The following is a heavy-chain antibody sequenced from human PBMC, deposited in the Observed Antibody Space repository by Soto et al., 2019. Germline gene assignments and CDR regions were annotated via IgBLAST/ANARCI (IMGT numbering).Heavy chain of an antibody. J-gene: IGHJ4*02. CDR2: ISYDGSNK. V-gene: IGHV3-30-3*01. CDR1: GCTFSSYA. CDR3: ARDRYYDILTGYKFDY. D-gene: IGHD3-9*01. Sequence: GSLRLSCAASGCTFSSYAMHWVRQAPGKGLEWVAVISYDGSNKYYADSVKGRFTISRDNSKNTLYLQMNSLRAEDTAVYYCARDRYYDILTGYKFDYWGQGTLVTVSS.